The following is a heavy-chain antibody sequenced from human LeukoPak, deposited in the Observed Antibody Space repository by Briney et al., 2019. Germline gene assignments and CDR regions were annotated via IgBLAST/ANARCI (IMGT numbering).Heavy chain of an antibody. D-gene: IGHD3-16*01. Sequence: PGGSLRLSCAASGFTFSSYSMNWARQAPGKGLEWVASINHNGNVNYYVDSVKGRFTISRDNAKNSLYLQMSNLRAEDTAVYFCARGGGLDVWGRGATVTVSS. CDR1: GFTFSSYS. CDR2: INHNGNVN. J-gene: IGHJ6*02. V-gene: IGHV3-7*03. CDR3: ARGGGLDV.